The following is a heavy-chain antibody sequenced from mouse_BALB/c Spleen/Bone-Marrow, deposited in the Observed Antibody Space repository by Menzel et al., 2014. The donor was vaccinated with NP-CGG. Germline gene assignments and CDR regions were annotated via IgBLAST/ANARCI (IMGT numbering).Heavy chain of an antibody. Sequence: EVMLVESGGGLVQPGGSRKLSCVASGFTFSGYDMSWVRQTPEKRLEWVAYISSGGINTYYPDSVKGRFTISRDNAKNTLYLQMNSLKSEDTAMYYCARQRGYAYARDSWGQGSSGTVSS. J-gene: IGHJ4*01. CDR1: GFTFSGYD. V-gene: IGHV5-12-1*01. CDR2: ISSGGINT. CDR3: ARQRGYAYARDS. D-gene: IGHD2-2*01.